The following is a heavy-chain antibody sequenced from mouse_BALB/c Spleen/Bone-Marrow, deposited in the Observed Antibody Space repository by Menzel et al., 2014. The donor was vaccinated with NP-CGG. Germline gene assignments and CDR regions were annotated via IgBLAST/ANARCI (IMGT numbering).Heavy chain of an antibody. D-gene: IGHD1-1*01. V-gene: IGHV1-5*01. Sequence: EVQLQQSGTVLARPGASVKMSCKASGYTFTSFWMHWVEQRPGQGLEWIGAVYPGSNDTNYNQNFKGKAKLTAVTSTSTAYMEFSSLTNEDSAVYYCTRYFYGGRDWYFDVWGAGTTVTVSS. J-gene: IGHJ1*01. CDR2: VYPGSNDT. CDR1: GYTFTSFW. CDR3: TRYFYGGRDWYFDV.